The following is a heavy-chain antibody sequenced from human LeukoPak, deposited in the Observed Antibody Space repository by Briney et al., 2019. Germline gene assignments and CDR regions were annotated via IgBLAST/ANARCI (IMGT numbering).Heavy chain of an antibody. CDR2: ISGSGGST. CDR3: AKDHGFTMIVRPSYFDY. J-gene: IGHJ4*02. CDR1: GFTFSSYA. V-gene: IGHV3-23*01. Sequence: GGSLRLSCAASGFTFSSYAMSWVRQAPGKGLEWVSAISGSGGSTYYADSVKGRFTISRDNSKNTLYLQMNSLGAEDTAVYYCAKDHGFTMIVRPSYFDYWGQGTLVTVSS. D-gene: IGHD3-22*01.